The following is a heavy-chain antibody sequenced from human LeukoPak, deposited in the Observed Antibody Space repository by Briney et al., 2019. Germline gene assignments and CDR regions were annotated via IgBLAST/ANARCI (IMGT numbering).Heavy chain of an antibody. V-gene: IGHV4-4*07. CDR3: ATYTSDRASFDY. J-gene: IGHJ4*02. Sequence: SETLSLTCTVSGGSISSYYWSWIRQPAGKGLEWIGRIYTGGSANYNPSLKSRVTMSVDTSKNQFSLKLSSVTAADTAVYYCATYTSDRASFDYWGQGTLVTVSS. D-gene: IGHD3-22*01. CDR2: IYTGGSA. CDR1: GGSISSYY.